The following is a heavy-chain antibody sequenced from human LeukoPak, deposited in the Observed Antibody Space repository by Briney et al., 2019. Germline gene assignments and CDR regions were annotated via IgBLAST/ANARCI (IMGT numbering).Heavy chain of an antibody. V-gene: IGHV3-66*01. D-gene: IGHD5-24*01. Sequence: QPGGSLRLSCAASGFTVSSNYMSWVRQAPGKGLEWVSVIYSGGSTYYADSVKGRFTISRDNSKNTLYLQMNSLRAEDTAVYYCARDRSGRGDGYSHWGQGTLVTVSS. CDR2: IYSGGST. CDR3: ARDRSGRGDGYSH. CDR1: GFTVSSNY. J-gene: IGHJ4*02.